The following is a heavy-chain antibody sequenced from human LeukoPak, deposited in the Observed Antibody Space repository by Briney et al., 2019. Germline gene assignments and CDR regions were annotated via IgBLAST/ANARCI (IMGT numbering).Heavy chain of an antibody. Sequence: ASVKVSCKASGYTFSRYGISWVRRAPGHGLEWMGWISAYNGNAKYAQTLQGRVTMPTDTSTSTAYMELRSLTSDDTAVYYCARTVDSYNWRENWFDPWGQGTLVTVSS. CDR2: ISAYNGNA. V-gene: IGHV1-18*01. CDR3: ARTVDSYNWRENWFDP. J-gene: IGHJ5*02. CDR1: GYTFSRYG. D-gene: IGHD1-20*01.